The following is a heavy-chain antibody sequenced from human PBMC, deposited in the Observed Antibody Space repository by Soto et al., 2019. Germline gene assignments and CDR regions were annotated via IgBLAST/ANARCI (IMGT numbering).Heavy chain of an antibody. J-gene: IGHJ4*02. CDR2: ISGSGGST. CDR1: GGSINTDAHY. V-gene: IGHV3-23*01. CDR3: AKDQGSSWYEIDY. Sequence: PSETLSLTCTVSGGSINTDAHYWVWIRQPPGKGLEWISTISGSGGSTYYADSVKGRFTISRDNSKNTLYLQMNSLRAEDTAVYYCAKDQGSSWYEIDYWGQGTLVT. D-gene: IGHD6-13*01.